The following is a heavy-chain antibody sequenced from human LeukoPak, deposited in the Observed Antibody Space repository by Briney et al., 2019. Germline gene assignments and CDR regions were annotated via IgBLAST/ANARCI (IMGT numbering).Heavy chain of an antibody. CDR2: MNPNSGNT. D-gene: IGHD3-10*01. Sequence: GASVKVSCKASGYTFTSYDINWVRQATGRGLEWMGWMNPNSGNTGYAQKFQGRVTMTRNTSISTAYMELSSLRSEDTAVYYCARSYGSALLWFGEPFGYWGQGTLVTVSS. CDR1: GYTFTSYD. J-gene: IGHJ4*02. CDR3: ARSYGSALLWFGEPFGY. V-gene: IGHV1-8*01.